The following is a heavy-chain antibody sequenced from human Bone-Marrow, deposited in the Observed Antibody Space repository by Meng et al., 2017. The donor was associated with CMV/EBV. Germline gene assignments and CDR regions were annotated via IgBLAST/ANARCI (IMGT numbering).Heavy chain of an antibody. CDR3: ARDRDFWTPYYRYCGADV. Sequence: GESLKISCAASGFTFDDYGMSWVRQAPGKGLEWVSSISSSSSYIYYADSVKGRFTISRDNTKNSLYLQMNSLRPEDTALYYCARDRDFWTPYYRYCGADVWGQGTAVTVSS. V-gene: IGHV3-21*01. CDR1: GFTFDDYG. J-gene: IGHJ6*02. D-gene: IGHD3/OR15-3a*01. CDR2: ISSSSSYI.